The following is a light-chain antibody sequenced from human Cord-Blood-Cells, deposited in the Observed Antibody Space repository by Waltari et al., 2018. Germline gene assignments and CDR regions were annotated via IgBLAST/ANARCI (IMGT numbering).Light chain of an antibody. CDR3: QQRSNWPPAWT. CDR1: QSVSSY. Sequence: EIVLTQSPATLSLSPGERATLSCKASQSVSSYLAWYQQKPGQAPRLLIYDASTRATAIPARFGGSGSGTDVTLTISSLEPEDFAVYYCQQRSNWPPAWTVGQGTKVEIK. V-gene: IGKV3-11*01. J-gene: IGKJ1*01. CDR2: DAS.